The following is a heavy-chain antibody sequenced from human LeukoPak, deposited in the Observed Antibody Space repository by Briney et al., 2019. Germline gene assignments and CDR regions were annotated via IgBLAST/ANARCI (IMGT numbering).Heavy chain of an antibody. D-gene: IGHD2-2*01. J-gene: IGHJ3*02. CDR2: FDPEDGET. CDR3: ACVPAARRGAFDI. Sequence: ASVKVSCKVSGYSLSELSMHWVRQAPGKGLEWMGLGGFDPEDGETIYAQKFQGRVTMTTDTSTSTAYMELRSLRSDDTAVYYCACVPAARRGAFDIWGQGTVVTVSS. CDR1: GYSLSELS. V-gene: IGHV1-24*01.